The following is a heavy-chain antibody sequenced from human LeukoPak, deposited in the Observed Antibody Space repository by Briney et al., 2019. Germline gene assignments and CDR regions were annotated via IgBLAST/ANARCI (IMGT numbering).Heavy chain of an antibody. Sequence: SETLSLTCTVSGGSISSGSYYWSWIRQPAGKGLEWIGYVYYTGSTNYIPSLKSRVSTSVDTSKNQISLKLRSVTAADTAVYYCARVKWFGELSAPHDALDLWGQGTRVTVSS. V-gene: IGHV4-61*10. D-gene: IGHD3-10*01. CDR3: ARVKWFGELSAPHDALDL. CDR2: VYYTGST. J-gene: IGHJ3*01. CDR1: GGSISSGSYY.